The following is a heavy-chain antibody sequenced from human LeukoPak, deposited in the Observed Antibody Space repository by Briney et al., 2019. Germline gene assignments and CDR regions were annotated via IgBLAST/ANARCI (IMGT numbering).Heavy chain of an antibody. CDR2: IDPSDSYT. V-gene: IGHV5-10-1*01. D-gene: IGHD7-27*01. CDR3: ARRITGLADLDAFHI. Sequence: GESLKISCKGSGYTFTTYYINWVRQTPGKGLEWMGRIDPSDSYTNYSPSFQGHVSISADKSINTVYLQWDSLRASDTAMYYCARRITGLADLDAFHIWGLGTMVAVSS. CDR1: GYTFTTYY. J-gene: IGHJ3*02.